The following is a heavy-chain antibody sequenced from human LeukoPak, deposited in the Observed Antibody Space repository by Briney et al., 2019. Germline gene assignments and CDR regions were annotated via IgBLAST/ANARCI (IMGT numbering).Heavy chain of an antibody. CDR2: INNSGST. D-gene: IGHD5-18*01. V-gene: IGHV4-34*01. Sequence: SQTLSLTCAVYGGSFSVFSWSWIRQPPGEGLEWIGEINNSGSTNYNPSLKRRVTISGDTSKKQFSLKLSSVTAADTAVYFCARVGYSYVINDWSRTGLGAYPTKYYYHMDVWGKGTTVTVSS. CDR1: GGSFSVFS. J-gene: IGHJ6*03. CDR3: ARVGYSYVINDWSRTGLGAYPTKYYYHMDV.